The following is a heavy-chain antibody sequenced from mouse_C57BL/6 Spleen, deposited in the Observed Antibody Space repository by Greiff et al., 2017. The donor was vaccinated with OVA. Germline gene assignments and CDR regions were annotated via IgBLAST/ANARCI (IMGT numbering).Heavy chain of an antibody. Sequence: EVMLVESGGGLVKPGGSLKLSCAASGFTFSDYGMHWVRQAPEKGLEWVAYISSGSSTIYYADTVKGRFTISRDNAKNTLFLQMTSLRSEDTAMYYCARGYDFYWYFDVWGTGTTVTVSS. CDR2: ISSGSSTI. CDR3: ARGYDFYWYFDV. CDR1: GFTFSDYG. J-gene: IGHJ1*03. D-gene: IGHD2-4*01. V-gene: IGHV5-17*01.